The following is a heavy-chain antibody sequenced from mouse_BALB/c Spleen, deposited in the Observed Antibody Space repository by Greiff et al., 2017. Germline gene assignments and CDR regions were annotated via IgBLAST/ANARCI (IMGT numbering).Heavy chain of an antibody. CDR3: ASYYGSSYYFDY. Sequence: EVKLQESGPGLVKPSQSLSLTCTVTGYSITSDYAWNWIRQFPGNKLEWMGYISYSGSTSYNPSLKSRISITRDTSKNQFFLQLNSVTTEDTATYYWASYYGSSYYFDYWGQGTTLTVSS. J-gene: IGHJ2*01. CDR2: ISYSGST. V-gene: IGHV3-2*02. D-gene: IGHD1-1*01. CDR1: GYSITSDYA.